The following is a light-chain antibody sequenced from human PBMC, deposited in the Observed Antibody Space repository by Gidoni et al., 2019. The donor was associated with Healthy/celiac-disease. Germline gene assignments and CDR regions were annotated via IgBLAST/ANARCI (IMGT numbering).Light chain of an antibody. CDR1: QSISSY. Sequence: DIQMTQSPSSLSASVGDRVTITCRASQSISSYLNWYQQKPGKAPKLLIDAASSLQSGVPSRFSGSGSGTDFTLTISSLQPEDFATYYCQQSYSTPPTFGQGTKVEIK. CDR2: AAS. CDR3: QQSYSTPPT. V-gene: IGKV1-39*01. J-gene: IGKJ1*01.